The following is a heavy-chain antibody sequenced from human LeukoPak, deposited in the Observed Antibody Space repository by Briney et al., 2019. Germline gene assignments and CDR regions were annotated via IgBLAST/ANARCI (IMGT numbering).Heavy chain of an antibody. CDR2: MNPNSGNT. CDR1: GYTFTSYD. D-gene: IGHD3-9*01. Sequence: GASVKVSCKASGYTFTSYDINWVRQATGQGLEWMGWMNPNSGNTGYAQKFQGRVTITRNTSISTAYMELSSLGSEDTAVYYCARGYYDILTGYPLPVYYFDYWGQGTLVTVSS. J-gene: IGHJ4*02. CDR3: ARGYYDILTGYPLPVYYFDY. V-gene: IGHV1-8*03.